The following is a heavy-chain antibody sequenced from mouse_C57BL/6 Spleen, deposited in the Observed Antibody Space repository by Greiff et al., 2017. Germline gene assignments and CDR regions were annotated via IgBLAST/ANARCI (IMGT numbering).Heavy chain of an antibody. J-gene: IGHJ2*01. CDR3: ASSPPFDY. Sequence: QVHVKQSGAELVKPGASVKISCKASGYAFSSYWLNWVKQRPGKGLEWIGQLYPGDGDTNYNGKFKGKATLTADKSSSTDYMQLSSLTSEDSAVYFCASSPPFDYWGQGTTLTVSS. CDR1: GYAFSSYW. CDR2: LYPGDGDT. V-gene: IGHV1-80*01.